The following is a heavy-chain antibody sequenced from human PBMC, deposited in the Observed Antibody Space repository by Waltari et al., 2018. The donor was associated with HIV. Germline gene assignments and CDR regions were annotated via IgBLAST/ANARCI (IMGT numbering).Heavy chain of an antibody. CDR1: GFTFSNAW. Sequence: EVQLVESGGGLVKPGGSLRVSCAATGFTFSNAWMSWVRQVPGKGGEWVGHIKTKADGGAADYAAPVKGRFTISRDDSKNTLYLQMDSLKTEDTAVYYCTTSMIRKVSYYYGMDVWGQGTTVTVSS. CDR3: TTSMIRKVSYYYGMDV. V-gene: IGHV3-15*01. D-gene: IGHD3-10*01. CDR2: IKTKADGGAA. J-gene: IGHJ6*02.